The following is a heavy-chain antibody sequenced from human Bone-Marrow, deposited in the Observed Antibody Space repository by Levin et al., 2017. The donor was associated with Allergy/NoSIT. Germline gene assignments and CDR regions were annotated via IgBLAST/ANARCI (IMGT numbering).Heavy chain of an antibody. CDR3: ARGSYCTAGTCYSRLGY. Sequence: GGSLRLSCAGSGFTLSDSATTWVRQAPGEGLVWVSGISDSGSTTYYADSVRGRFTISRDISTNTVFLQMNSLSAEDTALYYCARGSYCTAGTCYSRLGYWGQGTLVTVSS. V-gene: IGHV3-23*01. D-gene: IGHD2-15*01. J-gene: IGHJ4*02. CDR1: GFTLSDSA. CDR2: ISDSGSTT.